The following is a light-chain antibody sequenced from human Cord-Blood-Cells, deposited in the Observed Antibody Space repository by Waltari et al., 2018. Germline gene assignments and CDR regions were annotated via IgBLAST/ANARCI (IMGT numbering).Light chain of an antibody. V-gene: IGKV1-39*01. CDR3: QQSYSTPSIT. CDR1: QSISSY. CDR2: AAS. Sequence: DIQMTPSPSSLSASVGDRVTIPCRATQSISSYLNWYQQKPGKAPKLLIYAASSLQSGVPSRFSGSGSGTDFTLTISSLQPEDFATYYCQQSYSTPSITFGQGTRLEIK. J-gene: IGKJ5*01.